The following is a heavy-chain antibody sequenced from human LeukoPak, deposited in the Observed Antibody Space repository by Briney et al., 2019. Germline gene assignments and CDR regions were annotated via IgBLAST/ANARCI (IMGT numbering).Heavy chain of an antibody. CDR3: ARTDGKQLPPRF. D-gene: IGHD1-1*01. J-gene: IGHJ4*02. CDR1: GGSISSSSFY. CDR2: VYYSGST. V-gene: IGHV4-39*07. Sequence: SETLSLTCTVSGGSISSSSFYWGWIRQPPGKGLEWIGSVYYSGSTYYNPSLKSRVTISVDTSKNQFSLKLSSVTAADTAVYFCARTDGKQLPPRFWGQGTLVTVSS.